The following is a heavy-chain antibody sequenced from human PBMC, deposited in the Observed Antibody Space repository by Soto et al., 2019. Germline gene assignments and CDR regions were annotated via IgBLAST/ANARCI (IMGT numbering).Heavy chain of an antibody. J-gene: IGHJ4*02. V-gene: IGHV1-69*06. CDR1: GGTFSSYA. D-gene: IGHD2-15*01. CDR2: IIPIFGTA. CDR3: ASYPSVVVAATPYY. Sequence: QVQLVQSGAEVKKPGSSVKVSCKASGGTFSSYAISWVRQAPGQGLEWMGGIIPIFGTANYAQKCRGRVTITADKSTSTAYMELSSLRSEDTAVYYCASYPSVVVAATPYYWGQGTLVTVSS.